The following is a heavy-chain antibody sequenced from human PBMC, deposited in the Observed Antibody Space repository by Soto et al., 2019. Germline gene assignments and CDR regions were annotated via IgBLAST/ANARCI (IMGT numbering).Heavy chain of an antibody. V-gene: IGHV6-1*01. CDR1: GDSVSDSSVS. CDR2: TNYGSKWSY. D-gene: IGHD3-3*01. Sequence: SQTLSLTCAISGDSVSDSSVSWNWIRQSPSRGLEWLGRTNYGSKWSYAYAESVRSRITINADTSKNQFSLHLNSVTAEDTAVYYCARDGGVWSGYIGRHYGMDVWGQGTTVTVAS. J-gene: IGHJ6*02. CDR3: ARDGGVWSGYIGRHYGMDV.